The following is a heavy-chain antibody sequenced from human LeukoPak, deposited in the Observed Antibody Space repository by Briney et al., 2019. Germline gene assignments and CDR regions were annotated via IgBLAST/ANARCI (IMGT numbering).Heavy chain of an antibody. V-gene: IGHV4-39*07. D-gene: IGHD6-19*01. J-gene: IGHJ4*02. CDR2: IYYSGST. CDR3: ARGRYSSGSNYFDY. CDR1: GGSISSSSYY. Sequence: SETLSLTCTVSGGSISSSSYYWGWIRQPPGKGLEWIGSIYYSGSTNYNPSLKSRVTISVDTSKNQFSLKLSSVTAADTAVYYCARGRYSSGSNYFDYWGQGTLVTVSS.